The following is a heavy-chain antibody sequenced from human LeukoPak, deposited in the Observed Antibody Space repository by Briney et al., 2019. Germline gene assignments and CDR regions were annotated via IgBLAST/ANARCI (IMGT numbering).Heavy chain of an antibody. CDR3: ARRVRGVIFSDWFDP. CDR1: GGSFSGYY. D-gene: IGHD3-10*01. Sequence: SETLSLTCAVYGGSFSGYYWSWIRQPPGKGLEWIGEINHSGSTNYNPSLKSRVTISVDTSKNQFSLKLSSVTAADTAVYYCARRVRGVIFSDWFDPWGQGTLVTVSS. V-gene: IGHV4-34*01. CDR2: INHSGST. J-gene: IGHJ5*02.